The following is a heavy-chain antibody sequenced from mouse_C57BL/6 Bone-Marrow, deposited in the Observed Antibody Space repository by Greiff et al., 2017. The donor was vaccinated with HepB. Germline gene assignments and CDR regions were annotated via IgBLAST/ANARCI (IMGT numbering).Heavy chain of an antibody. J-gene: IGHJ4*01. CDR2: FYPGSGSI. D-gene: IGHD1-1*01. CDR3: ARHEDYYGSRGYAMDY. CDR1: GYTFTEYT. V-gene: IGHV1-62-2*01. Sequence: VQLKESGAELVKPGASVKLSCKASGYTFTEYTIHWVKQRSGQGLEWIGWFYPGSGSIKYNEKFKDKATLTADKSSSTVYMELSRLTSEDSAVYFCARHEDYYGSRGYAMDYWGQGTSVTVSS.